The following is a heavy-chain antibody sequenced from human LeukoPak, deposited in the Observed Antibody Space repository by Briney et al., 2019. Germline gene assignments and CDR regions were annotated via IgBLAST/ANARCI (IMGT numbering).Heavy chain of an antibody. Sequence: GGSLRLSCAASGFTFSSYAMHWVRQAPGKGLEWVAVISYDGSNKYYADSVKGRFTISRDNSKNTLYLQMNSLRAEDTAVYYCATARWFDPGAREPWSPSPQ. CDR3: ATARWFDP. V-gene: IGHV3-30*04. CDR2: ISYDGSNK. CDR1: GFTFSSYA. J-gene: IGHJ5*02.